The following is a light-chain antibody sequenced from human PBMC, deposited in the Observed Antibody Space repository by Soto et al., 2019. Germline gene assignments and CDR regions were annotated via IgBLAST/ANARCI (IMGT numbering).Light chain of an antibody. CDR3: QQYNNWSPWT. CDR2: GAS. CDR1: QSVNTN. V-gene: IGKV3-15*01. Sequence: IGITQSPSTLPLSPRERATLHCRASQSVNTNLAWYQQKPGQAPRLLIYGASTRATGIPARFSGSGSGTEFTLAISSRQSEDFAGYYCQQYNNWSPWTFGQGTKVDIK. J-gene: IGKJ1*01.